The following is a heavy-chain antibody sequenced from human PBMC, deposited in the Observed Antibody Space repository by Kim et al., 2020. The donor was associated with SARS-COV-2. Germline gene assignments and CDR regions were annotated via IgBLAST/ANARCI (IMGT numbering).Heavy chain of an antibody. Sequence: SETLSLTCTVSGGSISSYYWSWIRQPPGKGLEWIGYIYYSGSTNYNPSLKSRVTISVDTSKNQFSLKLSSVTAADTAVYYCARSPDSSGYYYVEAGFFDYWGQGTLVTVSS. CDR1: GGSISSYY. CDR2: IYYSGST. V-gene: IGHV4-59*13. D-gene: IGHD3-22*01. CDR3: ARSPDSSGYYYVEAGFFDY. J-gene: IGHJ4*02.